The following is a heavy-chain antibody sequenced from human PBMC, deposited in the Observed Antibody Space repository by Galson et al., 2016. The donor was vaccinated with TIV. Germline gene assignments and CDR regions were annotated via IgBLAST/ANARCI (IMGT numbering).Heavy chain of an antibody. CDR1: GYTFTGYY. J-gene: IGHJ4*02. D-gene: IGHD3-22*01. V-gene: IGHV1-2*02. Sequence: SVKVSCKASGYTFTGYYMHWVRQAPGQGLEWMGWINPNTGATNYAQKFQERVTMTRDTSISTAYMELSRLRSDDTAVYYCARDQTAYYFDSGGYYPDYWGQGTRVTVSS. CDR2: INPNTGAT. CDR3: ARDQTAYYFDSGGYYPDY.